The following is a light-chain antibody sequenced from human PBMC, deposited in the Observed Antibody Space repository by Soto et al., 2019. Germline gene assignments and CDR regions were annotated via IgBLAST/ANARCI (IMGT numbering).Light chain of an antibody. Sequence: QSVLTQPASVSGSPGQSISIYCTGTSSDVGAYNYVSWYQQYPGKAPKLMIYGVSNRPSGVSSRFSGSKSGNTASLTVSGLQAEDEADYYCSSHTTTGTHVFGTGTKVTVL. CDR2: GVS. V-gene: IGLV2-14*01. CDR1: SSDVGAYNY. J-gene: IGLJ1*01. CDR3: SSHTTTGTHV.